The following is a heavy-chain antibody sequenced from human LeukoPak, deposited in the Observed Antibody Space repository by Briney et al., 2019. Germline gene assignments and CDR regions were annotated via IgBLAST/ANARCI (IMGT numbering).Heavy chain of an antibody. J-gene: IGHJ6*03. CDR3: ARDTYYYYYYMDV. CDR2: ISAYNGNT. CDR1: GYTFTIYG. V-gene: IGHV1-18*01. Sequence: ASVTVSFTASGYTFTIYGISWVRQAPGQGLEWMGWISAYNGNTNYAQKLQGRVTMTTDTSTSTAYMELRSLRSDDTAVYYCARDTYYYYYYMDVWGKGTTVTISS.